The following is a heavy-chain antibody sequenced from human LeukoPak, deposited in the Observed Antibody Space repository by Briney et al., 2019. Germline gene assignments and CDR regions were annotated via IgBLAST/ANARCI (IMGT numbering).Heavy chain of an antibody. CDR1: GASFSDSY. CDR2: INNSGST. J-gene: IGHJ4*02. V-gene: IGHV4-34*01. Sequence: SETLSLTCAVYGASFSDSYWSWIRQSPEKGLEWIGEINNSGSTSYNPSLNSRVIMSVDRSKSQFSLRLTSVTAADTAVYYCARGRYGPRLGNWGQGTLVTVSS. D-gene: IGHD3-16*01. CDR3: ARGRYGPRLGN.